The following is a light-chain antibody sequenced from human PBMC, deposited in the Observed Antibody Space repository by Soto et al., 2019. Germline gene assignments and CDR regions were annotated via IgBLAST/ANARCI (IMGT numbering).Light chain of an antibody. Sequence: EIVMPQSPATLSVSPGERATLSCRASQNIDNKLVWYQQKPGQVPRLLIYDASTRATGIPARFSGSGSGTEFTLTISSLQSEDFAFYYCQQFHYWWTFGQGTKVDNK. CDR3: QQFHYWWT. CDR1: QNIDNK. J-gene: IGKJ1*01. CDR2: DAS. V-gene: IGKV3-15*01.